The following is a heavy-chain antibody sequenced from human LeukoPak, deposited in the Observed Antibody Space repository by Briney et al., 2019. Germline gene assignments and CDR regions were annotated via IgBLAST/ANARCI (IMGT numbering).Heavy chain of an antibody. V-gene: IGHV3-11*04. CDR1: GFTFSDYY. J-gene: IGHJ4*02. CDR3: AKDHSADGWPTFEY. Sequence: PGGSLRLSCAASGFTFSDYYMSWIRQAPGKGLEWVSYISSSGSTIYYADSVKGRFTISRDNAKNSLYLQMNSLRAEDTAVYYCAKDHSADGWPTFEYWGQGTLVTVSS. CDR2: ISSSGSTI. D-gene: IGHD5-24*01.